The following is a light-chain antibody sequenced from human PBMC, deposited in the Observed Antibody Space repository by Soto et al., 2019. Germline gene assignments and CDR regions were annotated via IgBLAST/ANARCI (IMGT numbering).Light chain of an antibody. V-gene: IGLV1-40*01. CDR2: GNS. CDR3: QSYDSSLSAV. CDR1: SSNIGAGYD. Sequence: QAVVTQPPSVSGAPGQRVTISCTGSSSNIGAGYDVHWYQQLPGTAPKLLISGNSNRPSGVPDRFSGSKSGTSASLAITGLQAEDEADYYCQSYDSSLSAVFGGGTQLTVL. J-gene: IGLJ7*01.